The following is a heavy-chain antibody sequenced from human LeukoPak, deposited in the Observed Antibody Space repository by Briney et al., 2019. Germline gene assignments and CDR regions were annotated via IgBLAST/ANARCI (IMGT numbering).Heavy chain of an antibody. CDR3: AGHGSWRYYFDY. CDR2: IYHSGST. J-gene: IGHJ4*02. D-gene: IGHD1-26*01. Sequence: PSQTLSLTCAVSGGSISSGGYSWSWIRQPPGKGLEWIGYIYHSGSTYYNPSLKSRVTISVDRSKNQFSLNLTSVTAADTAVYYCAGHGSWRYYFDYWGQGTLVTVSS. V-gene: IGHV4-30-2*01. CDR1: GGSISSGGYS.